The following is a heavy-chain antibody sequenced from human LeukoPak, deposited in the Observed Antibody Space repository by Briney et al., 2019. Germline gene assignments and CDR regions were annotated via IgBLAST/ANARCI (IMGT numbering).Heavy chain of an antibody. J-gene: IGHJ5*02. V-gene: IGHV6-1*01. CDR1: GDSFSSNSVT. Sequence: SQTLSLTCAISGDSFSSNSVTWNWIRQSPSRGLEWLGRTYYRSTWYNDYAVSVRGRITVNPDTSKNQFSLHLNSVTPEDTAVYYCARRLTQYDCYDPWGRGNLVTVSS. CDR2: TYYRSTWYN. D-gene: IGHD2-2*01. CDR3: ARRLTQYDCYDP.